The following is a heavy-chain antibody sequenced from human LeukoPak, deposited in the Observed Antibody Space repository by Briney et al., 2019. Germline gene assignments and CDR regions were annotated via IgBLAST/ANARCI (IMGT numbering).Heavy chain of an antibody. CDR1: GFTFNDFG. Sequence: GGSLRLSCTASGFTFNDFGMNGVRQIPGKGLEWVSGINWNGDSIGYAASVKGRFTISRDNAKNTLYLQMNSLGVDDTAIYYCARASDFYDSSGYQAYFAYWGQGTPVTVSS. V-gene: IGHV3-20*04. CDR3: ARASDFYDSSGYQAYFAY. D-gene: IGHD3-22*01. J-gene: IGHJ4*02. CDR2: INWNGDSI.